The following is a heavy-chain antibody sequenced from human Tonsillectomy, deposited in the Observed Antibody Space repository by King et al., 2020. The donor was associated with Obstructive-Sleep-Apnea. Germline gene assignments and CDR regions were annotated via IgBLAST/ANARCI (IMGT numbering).Heavy chain of an antibody. J-gene: IGHJ4*02. V-gene: IGHV4-59*08. CDR3: ARHRGVEDYGGYGDYFDY. Sequence: QLQESGPGLVKPSETLSLTCTVSGGSISNYYWSWIRQPPGKGLEWIGYMYYSGNTNFNPSLKSRVTISADTSKVQFSLRLSSVTAADTAVYYCARHRGVEDYGGYGDYFDYWGQGTLVTVSS. CDR2: MYYSGNT. CDR1: GGSISNYY. D-gene: IGHD5-12*01.